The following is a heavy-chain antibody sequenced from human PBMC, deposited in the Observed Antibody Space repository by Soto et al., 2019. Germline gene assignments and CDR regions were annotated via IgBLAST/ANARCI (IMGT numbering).Heavy chain of an antibody. D-gene: IGHD1-1*01. CDR1: GVSISSGGYF. Sequence: SETLSLTCTVSGVSISSGGYFWSWIRQPPGKGLEWIGSIFYSGTTYYNPSLKSRVTISVDTSKNQFSLKLSSVTAADTAVYFCARGVLYWGQGTLVTVSS. CDR3: ARGVLY. CDR2: IFYSGTT. J-gene: IGHJ4*02. V-gene: IGHV4-31*03.